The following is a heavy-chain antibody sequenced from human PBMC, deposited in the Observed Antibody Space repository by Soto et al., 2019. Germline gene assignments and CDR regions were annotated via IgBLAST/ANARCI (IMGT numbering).Heavy chain of an antibody. D-gene: IGHD6-19*01. CDR2: ISSSSSTI. J-gene: IGHJ1*01. Sequence: PGGSLRLSCAASGFTFSSYSMNWVRQAPGKGLEWVSYISSSSSTIYYADSVKGRFTISRDNAKNSLYLQMNSLRAEDTAAYYCATDRTVPAPDEYFQHWGQGTLVTVSS. CDR1: GFTFSSYS. V-gene: IGHV3-48*01. CDR3: ATDRTVPAPDEYFQH.